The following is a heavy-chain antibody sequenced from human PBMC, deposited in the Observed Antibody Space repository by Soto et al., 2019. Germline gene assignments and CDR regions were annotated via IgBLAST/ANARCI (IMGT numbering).Heavy chain of an antibody. V-gene: IGHV3-66*01. Sequence: GGSLRLSCVASGFTVNSDYMNWVRQAPGKGLEWVSVIYTGVSTYYAASVRGRFTISRDNSKNTLYLQMNSLGVEDTAVYYCARFSVYETAAFDIWGQGTMVTVSS. CDR2: IYTGVST. CDR3: ARFSVYETAAFDI. CDR1: GFTVNSDY. J-gene: IGHJ3*02. D-gene: IGHD5-12*01.